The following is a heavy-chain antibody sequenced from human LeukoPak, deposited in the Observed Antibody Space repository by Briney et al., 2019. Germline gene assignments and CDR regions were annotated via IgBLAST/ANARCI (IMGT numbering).Heavy chain of an antibody. V-gene: IGHV1-69*13. CDR2: IIPIFGTA. J-gene: IGHJ6*03. CDR3: ARDLGDYYGSGSYPYYYYYMDV. Sequence: SVKVSCKASGGTFSSYAISWVRQAPGQGLEWMGGIIPIFGTANYAQKFQGRVTITADESTSTAYMELSSLRSEDTVVYYCARDLGDYYGSGSYPYYYYYMDVWGKGTTVTVSS. D-gene: IGHD3-10*01. CDR1: GGTFSSYA.